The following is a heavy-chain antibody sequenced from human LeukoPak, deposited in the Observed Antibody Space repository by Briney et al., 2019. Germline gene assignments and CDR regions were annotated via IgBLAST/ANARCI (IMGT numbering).Heavy chain of an antibody. CDR3: ARHHSGTYYALNYFDY. CDR2: IYYSGSTFYSGST. V-gene: IGHV4-39*01. J-gene: IGHJ4*02. CDR1: GGSISTNTYY. D-gene: IGHD1-26*01. Sequence: SETLSLTCSVSGGSISTNTYYWGWIRQPPGKGLEWIGSIYYSGSTFYSGSTYYHPSLKSRVTISVDTSKNQFSLKLSSVTAADTAVYYCARHHSGTYYALNYFDYWGQGTLVTVSS.